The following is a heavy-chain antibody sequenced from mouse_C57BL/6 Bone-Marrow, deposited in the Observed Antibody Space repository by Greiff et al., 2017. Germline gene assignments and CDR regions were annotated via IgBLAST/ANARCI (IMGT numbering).Heavy chain of an antibody. Sequence: VKLQESGAELVKPGASVKMSCKASGYTFTSYWITWVKQRPGQGLEWIGDIYPGSGSTNYNEKFKSKATLTVDTSSSTAYMQLSSLTSEDSAVYYCARGNYWYFDVWGTGTTVTVSS. V-gene: IGHV1-55*01. D-gene: IGHD2-1*01. CDR2: IYPGSGST. CDR3: ARGNYWYFDV. J-gene: IGHJ1*03. CDR1: GYTFTSYW.